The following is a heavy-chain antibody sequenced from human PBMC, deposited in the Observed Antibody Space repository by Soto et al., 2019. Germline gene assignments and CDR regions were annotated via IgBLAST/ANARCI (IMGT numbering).Heavy chain of an antibody. D-gene: IGHD2-2*03. CDR2: IDWDDDK. Sequence: SGPTLVNPTQTLTLTCTFSGFSLSTSGMCVSWIRQPPGKALEWLARIDWDDDKYYSTSLKTRLTISKDTSTNQVVLTMTNMDPVDTATYYCTGIGYCSSASCGYFDYCGQGTLVIVSS. CDR3: TGIGYCSSASCGYFDY. J-gene: IGHJ4*02. CDR1: GFSLSTSGMC. V-gene: IGHV2-70*11.